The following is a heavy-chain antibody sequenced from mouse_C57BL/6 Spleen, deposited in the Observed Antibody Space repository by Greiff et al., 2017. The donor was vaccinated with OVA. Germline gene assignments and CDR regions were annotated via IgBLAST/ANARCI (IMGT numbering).Heavy chain of an antibody. CDR2: IYPGDGDT. D-gene: IGHD2-4*01. CDR1: GYAFSSSW. V-gene: IGHV1-82*01. Sequence: VQLQQSGPELVKPGASVKISCKASGYAFSSSWMNWVKQRPGTGLEWIGRIYPGDGDTNYNGKFKGKATLTADKSSSTAYMQLSSLTSEDSAVYFCARPMITTVYYYAMDYWGQGTSVTVSS. J-gene: IGHJ4*01. CDR3: ARPMITTVYYYAMDY.